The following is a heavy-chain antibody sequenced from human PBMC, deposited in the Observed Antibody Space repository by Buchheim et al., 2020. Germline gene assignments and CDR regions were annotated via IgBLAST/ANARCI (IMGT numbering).Heavy chain of an antibody. D-gene: IGHD1-1*01. CDR2: IKEDGSEK. J-gene: IGHJ5*02. Sequence: EVQVVESGGGLVQPGGSLRLSCAASGFTFSTYWMSWVRQAPGKGPEWVANIKEDGSEKYYVDSVKARFSTSRDNAKNSVYLQMNSLRAEDTAMYYCARGRGYFYSNEDNWPDPWGQGTL. V-gene: IGHV3-7*01. CDR3: ARGRGYFYSNEDNWPDP. CDR1: GFTFSTYW.